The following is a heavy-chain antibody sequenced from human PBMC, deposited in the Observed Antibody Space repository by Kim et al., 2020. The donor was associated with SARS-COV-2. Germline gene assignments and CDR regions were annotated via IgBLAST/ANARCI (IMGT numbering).Heavy chain of an antibody. CDR2: IYTSGST. Sequence: SETLSLTCTVSGGSISSYYWSWIRQPAGKGLEWIGRIYTSGSTNYNPSLKSRVTMSVDTSKNQFSLKLSSVTAADTAVYYCARSPSSSGYPYYFDYWGQGTLVTVSS. D-gene: IGHD3-22*01. V-gene: IGHV4-4*07. CDR1: GGSISSYY. J-gene: IGHJ4*02. CDR3: ARSPSSSGYPYYFDY.